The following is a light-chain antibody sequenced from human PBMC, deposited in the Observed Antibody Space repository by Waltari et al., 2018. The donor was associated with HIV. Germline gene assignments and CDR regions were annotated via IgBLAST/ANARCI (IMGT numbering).Light chain of an antibody. CDR3: LQTYNTPLT. J-gene: IGKJ3*01. CDR1: RNIHKF. V-gene: IGKV1-39*01. Sequence: DIQMTQSPPSLSASVGARVILTCRASRNIHKFLNWFQQKPGKAPELLILAASTLHSGVSSRFSGSGSGTDFTLTINSLQREDFATYYCLQTYNTPLTFGPGTKLDF. CDR2: AAS.